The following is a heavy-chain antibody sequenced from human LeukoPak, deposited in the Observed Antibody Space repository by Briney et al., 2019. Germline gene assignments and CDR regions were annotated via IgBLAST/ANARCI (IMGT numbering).Heavy chain of an antibody. Sequence: PSETLSLTCTVSGGSISSSSYYWSWIRQPPGKGLEWIGEINHSGSTNYNPSLKSRVTISVDTSKNQFSLKLSSVTAADTAVYYCARGHFKWGELLIWGFDYWGQGTLVTVSS. CDR2: INHSGST. CDR3: ARGHFKWGELLIWGFDY. D-gene: IGHD2-15*01. CDR1: GGSISSSSYY. J-gene: IGHJ4*02. V-gene: IGHV4-39*07.